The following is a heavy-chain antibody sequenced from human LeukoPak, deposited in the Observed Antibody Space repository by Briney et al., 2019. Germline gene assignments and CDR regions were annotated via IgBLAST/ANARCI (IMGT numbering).Heavy chain of an antibody. CDR1: GFTFSSYW. V-gene: IGHV3-21*01. J-gene: IGHJ4*02. Sequence: PGGSLRLSCAASGFTFSSYWMSWVRQAPGKGLEWVSSISSSSSYIYYADSVKGRFTISRDNAKNSLYLQMNSLRAEDTAVYYCARDRYFDWLFDYWGQGTLVTVSS. CDR3: ARDRYFDWLFDY. CDR2: ISSSSSYI. D-gene: IGHD3-9*01.